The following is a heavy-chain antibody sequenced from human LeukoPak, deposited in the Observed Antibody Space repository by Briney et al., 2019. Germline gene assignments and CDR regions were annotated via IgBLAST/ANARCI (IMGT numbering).Heavy chain of an antibody. CDR1: GFSVSNNY. V-gene: IGHV3-53*01. Sequence: GGSLRLSCAASGFSVSNNYMTWVRQAPGKGLEWVSVVYSGGNTYYPDFVKCRFTISRDNSKNTLYLQMNSLTVEDTAVYYCARVEYSYGPPYYYFYYMDVWGKGTTVTVSS. D-gene: IGHD5-18*01. CDR3: ARVEYSYGPPYYYFYYMDV. CDR2: VYSGGNT. J-gene: IGHJ6*03.